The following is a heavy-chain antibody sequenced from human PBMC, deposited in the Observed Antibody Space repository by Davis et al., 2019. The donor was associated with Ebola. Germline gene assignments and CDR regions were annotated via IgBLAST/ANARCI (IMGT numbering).Heavy chain of an antibody. J-gene: IGHJ5*02. D-gene: IGHD2-2*01. CDR3: ARLSSTSSNWFDP. CDR1: GGSFSGYY. CDR2: IYYSGST. V-gene: IGHV4-59*01. Sequence: SETLSLTCAVYGGSFSGYYWSWIRQPPGKGLEWIGYIYYSGSTNYNPSLKSRVTISVDTSKNQFSLKLSSVTAADTAVYYCARLSSTSSNWFDPWGQGTLVTVSS.